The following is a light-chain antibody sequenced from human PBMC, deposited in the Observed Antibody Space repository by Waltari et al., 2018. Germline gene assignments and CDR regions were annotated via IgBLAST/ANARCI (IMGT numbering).Light chain of an antibody. Sequence: QSVLTQPPSASGTPGQRVTISCSGMSPHLASRYVNWYPQPPGTAPKLVIYNNNKRPSGVPDRFSGSKYGTSASLAISGLQSEDEADYYCAGWDGSLNGYVFGAATKVTVL. CDR3: AGWDGSLNGYV. CDR2: NNN. V-gene: IGLV1-44*01. CDR1: SPHLASRY. J-gene: IGLJ1*01.